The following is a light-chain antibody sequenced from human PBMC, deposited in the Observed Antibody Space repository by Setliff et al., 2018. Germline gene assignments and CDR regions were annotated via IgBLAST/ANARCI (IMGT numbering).Light chain of an antibody. CDR3: CSYAGGSAFA. J-gene: IGLJ1*01. Sequence: QSVLTQPASVSGSPGQSITISCTGTSRDFGYYNLVSWYQQHPGKAPKVILYDFKTRPSGVSDRFSGSKSGNTASLTISGLQAEDEADYYCCSYAGGSAFAFGTGTKVTVL. CDR1: SRDFGYYNL. V-gene: IGLV2-23*02. CDR2: DFK.